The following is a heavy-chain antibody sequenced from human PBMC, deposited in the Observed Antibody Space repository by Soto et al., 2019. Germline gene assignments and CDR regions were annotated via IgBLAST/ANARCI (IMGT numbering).Heavy chain of an antibody. V-gene: IGHV4-31*01. D-gene: IGHD3-3*01. Sequence: SETLSLTCTVSGGSISSGGYYWSWIRQHPGKGLEWIGYIYYSGSTYYNPSLKSPVTISVDTSKNQFSLKLSSVTAADTAVYYCASQTYYDFWSGYMDVWGKGTTVTVSS. CDR3: ASQTYYDFWSGYMDV. J-gene: IGHJ6*04. CDR1: GGSISSGGYY. CDR2: IYYSGST.